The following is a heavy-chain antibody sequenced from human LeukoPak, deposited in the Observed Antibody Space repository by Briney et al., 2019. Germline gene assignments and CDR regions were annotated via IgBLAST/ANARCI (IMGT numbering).Heavy chain of an antibody. CDR2: IYHSGNT. J-gene: IGHJ3*02. V-gene: IGHV4-4*02. Sequence: SETLSLTCTVSGRSISRRNWWSWVRQAPGKGVEWTGEIYHSGNTNYNPCLKSRVTISVDKSKNQFSLKLSSVTAADTAVYYCVRYCGGGCYSAFDIWGQGTIVTVSS. D-gene: IGHD2-21*02. CDR1: GRSISRRNW. CDR3: VRYCGGGCYSAFDI.